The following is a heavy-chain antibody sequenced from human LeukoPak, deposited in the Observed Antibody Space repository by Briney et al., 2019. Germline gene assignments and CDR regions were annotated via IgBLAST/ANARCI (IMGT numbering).Heavy chain of an antibody. CDR2: ISAYNGNT. CDR3: ARGPLLPFDRGVIGYYFDY. V-gene: IGHV1-18*01. Sequence: ASVTVSFMASGYTFTSYGFSWLRQAPGQGLEWMGWISAYNGNTNYAQKLQGRVTMTTDTSTSTAYMELRRLRSDDTAVYYCARGPLLPFDRGVIGYYFDYWGQGPLVTVSS. J-gene: IGHJ4*02. CDR1: GYTFTSYG. D-gene: IGHD3-10*01.